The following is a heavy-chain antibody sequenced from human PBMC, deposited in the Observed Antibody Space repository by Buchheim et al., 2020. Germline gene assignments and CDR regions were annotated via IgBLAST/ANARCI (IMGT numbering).Heavy chain of an antibody. Sequence: QVQLVESGGGVVQPGRSLRLSCAASGFTFSSYGMHWVRQAPGKGLEWVAVISYDGSNKYHADSVKGRFTISRDNSKNTLYLQMNSLRAEDTAVYYCAKYYYDSSNYHGVPGNWGQGTL. V-gene: IGHV3-30*18. D-gene: IGHD3-22*01. CDR3: AKYYYDSSNYHGVPGN. J-gene: IGHJ4*02. CDR1: GFTFSSYG. CDR2: ISYDGSNK.